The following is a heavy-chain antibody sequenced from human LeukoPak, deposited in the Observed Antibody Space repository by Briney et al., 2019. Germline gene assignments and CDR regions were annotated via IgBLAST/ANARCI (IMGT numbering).Heavy chain of an antibody. Sequence: PGGSLRPSCAASGFTFSDYYMSWIRQAPGKGLEWVSYISGSSTHTNYADSVKGRFTISRDNAKKSLYLQMNSLRAEDTAVYYCATPGLLGYCSSAICAPPGYWGQGTLVTVSS. J-gene: IGHJ4*02. CDR2: ISGSSTHT. CDR3: ATPGLLGYCSSAICAPPGY. D-gene: IGHD2-2*01. CDR1: GFTFSDYY. V-gene: IGHV3-11*03.